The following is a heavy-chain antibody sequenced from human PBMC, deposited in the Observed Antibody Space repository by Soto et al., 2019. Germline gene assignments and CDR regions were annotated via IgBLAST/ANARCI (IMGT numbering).Heavy chain of an antibody. CDR2: ISDYNGNT. J-gene: IGHJ4*02. CDR1: GYTFTSYG. Sequence: ASVKVSCKASGYTFTSYGISWVRQAPGQGLERMGWISDYNGNTNYAQKLQGRVTITTDTSTSTAYMELRSLRSDDTAVYYCARDSSNSGYDCYFDYWGQGTLVTVSS. V-gene: IGHV1-18*01. D-gene: IGHD5-12*01. CDR3: ARDSSNSGYDCYFDY.